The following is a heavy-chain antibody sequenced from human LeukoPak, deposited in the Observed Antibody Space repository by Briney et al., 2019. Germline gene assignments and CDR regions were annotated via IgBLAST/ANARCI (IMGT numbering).Heavy chain of an antibody. CDR1: GFTFSSYA. D-gene: IGHD3-3*01. J-gene: IGHJ4*02. Sequence: GGSLRLSCAASGFTFSSYAMHWVRQAPGKGLEWVAVISYDGSNKYYADSVKGRFTISRDNSKNTLYLQMNSLRAEDTAVYYCARGGHITIFGVAHLRNYFDYWGQGTLVTVSS. CDR2: ISYDGSNK. V-gene: IGHV3-30-3*01. CDR3: ARGGHITIFGVAHLRNYFDY.